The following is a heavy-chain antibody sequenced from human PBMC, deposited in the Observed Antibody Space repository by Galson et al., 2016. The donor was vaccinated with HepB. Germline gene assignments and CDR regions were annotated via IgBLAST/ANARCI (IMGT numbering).Heavy chain of an antibody. V-gene: IGHV3-23*01. J-gene: IGHJ6*02. CDR3: ARSKLGNNFFYYYGMDV. CDR2: ISGSGVSI. CDR1: GFTITSYG. D-gene: IGHD1-1*01. Sequence: SLRLSCAASGFTITSYGMTWVRQAPGKGPEWVSAISGSGVSIYYADTVKGRFTISRDESKNTVYLQMNSLRDEDTAVYYCARSKLGNNFFYYYGMDVWGQGTTVTVSS.